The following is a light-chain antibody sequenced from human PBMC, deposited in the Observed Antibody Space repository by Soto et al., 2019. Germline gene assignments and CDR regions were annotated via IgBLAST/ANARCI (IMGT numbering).Light chain of an antibody. CDR3: QQYNSYSPIT. CDR2: DAS. V-gene: IGKV1-5*01. CDR1: QTISSW. J-gene: IGKJ5*01. Sequence: DIQMTQSPSTLSGSVGDRVTITCRASQTISSWLAWYQQKPGKAPKLLIYDASSLESGVPSRFSGSGSGTEIPLTISSLQPDDFATYYCQQYNSYSPITFGQGTRLEIK.